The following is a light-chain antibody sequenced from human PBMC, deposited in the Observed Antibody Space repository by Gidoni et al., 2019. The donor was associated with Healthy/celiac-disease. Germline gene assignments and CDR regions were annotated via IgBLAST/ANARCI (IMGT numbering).Light chain of an antibody. CDR1: QSVSSS. CDR3: QQRSNWPPLT. Sequence: EIVLTQSPATLSLSPGERATLPCRASQSVSSSLAWYQQKPGQAPRLLIYAASNRATGIPARFSGSGSGTDFTLTISSLEPEDFAVYYCQQRSNWPPLTFGGGTKVEIK. V-gene: IGKV3-11*01. J-gene: IGKJ4*01. CDR2: AAS.